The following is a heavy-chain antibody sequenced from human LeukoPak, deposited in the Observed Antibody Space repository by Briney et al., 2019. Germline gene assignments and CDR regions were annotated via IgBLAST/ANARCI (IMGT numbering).Heavy chain of an antibody. CDR1: GGSFSGYY. Sequence: SETLSLTCAVYGGSFSGYYWSWIRQPPGKGLEWIGEINHSGSTDYNPSLKSRVTISVDTSKNQFSLKLSSVTAADTAVYYCASSDCSGGSCYPNLEYFQHWGQGTLVTVSS. J-gene: IGHJ1*01. CDR2: INHSGST. CDR3: ASSDCSGGSCYPNLEYFQH. D-gene: IGHD2-15*01. V-gene: IGHV4-34*01.